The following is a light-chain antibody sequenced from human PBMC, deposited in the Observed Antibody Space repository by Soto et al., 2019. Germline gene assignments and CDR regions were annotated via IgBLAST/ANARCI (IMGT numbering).Light chain of an antibody. CDR1: QSVSSN. J-gene: IGKJ1*01. CDR2: GAS. Sequence: EIVMTQSPATLSVSPGERATLSCRASQSVSSNFAWYQQKPGHPPRLLIYGASTRATGIPARFSGSGSGTEFTLTISSLQSEDFAVYYLQQYTNWPPLTFGQGTKVEIK. CDR3: QQYTNWPPLT. V-gene: IGKV3-15*01.